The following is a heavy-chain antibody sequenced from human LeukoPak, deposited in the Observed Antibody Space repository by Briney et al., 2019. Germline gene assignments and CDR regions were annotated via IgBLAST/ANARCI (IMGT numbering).Heavy chain of an antibody. D-gene: IGHD2-2*01. J-gene: IGHJ4*02. Sequence: SETLSLTCTVSGGSISSYYWSWIRQPPGKGLEWIGYIYYSGSTNYNPSLKSRVTISVDTSKNQFSLKLSSVTAADTAVYYCARGVVPAATDYWGQGTLVTVSS. CDR2: IYYSGST. CDR3: ARGVVPAATDY. V-gene: IGHV4-59*01. CDR1: GGSISSYY.